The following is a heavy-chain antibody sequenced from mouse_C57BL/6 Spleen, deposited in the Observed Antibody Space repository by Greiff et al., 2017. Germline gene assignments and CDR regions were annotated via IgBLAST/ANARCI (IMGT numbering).Heavy chain of an antibody. D-gene: IGHD1-1*01. Sequence: EVKLVESGGGLVKPGGSLKLSCAASGFTFSDYGMHWVRQAPEKGLEWVAYISSGSSTIYYADTVKGRFTISRDNAKNTLFLQMTSLRSEDTAMYYCARSSYYYGSSWYFDVWGTGTTVTVSS. J-gene: IGHJ1*03. V-gene: IGHV5-17*01. CDR1: GFTFSDYG. CDR3: ARSSYYYGSSWYFDV. CDR2: ISSGSSTI.